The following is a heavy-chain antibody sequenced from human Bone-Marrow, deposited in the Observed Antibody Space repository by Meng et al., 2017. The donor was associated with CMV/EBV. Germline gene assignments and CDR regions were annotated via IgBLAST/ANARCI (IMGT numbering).Heavy chain of an antibody. CDR1: GFTFKTFT. CDR3: ARDQEGTRIPSPIHYGLDV. Sequence: GESLKISCAASGFTFKTFTMSWVRQAPGRGLEWVSSINPDSDYIQSADSLKGRFTSSRDNAKNSLYLRMSGLRVEVTAVYYCARDQEGTRIPSPIHYGLDVWGQGTTVTVSS. D-gene: IGHD5-18*01. J-gene: IGHJ6*02. CDR2: INPDSDYI. V-gene: IGHV3-21*06.